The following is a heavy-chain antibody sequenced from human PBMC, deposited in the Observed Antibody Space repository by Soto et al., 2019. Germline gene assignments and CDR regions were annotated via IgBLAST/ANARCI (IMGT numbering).Heavy chain of an antibody. CDR3: ARPAVAGANWFDP. Sequence: ESGGGLVKPGGSLRLSCVASGFTFSTYDMNWVRQAPGGGLEWVSYISSGNKYIYYADSVKGRFTVSRDNAKNSLYLQMNSLRAEDTAVYYCARPAVAGANWFDPWGQGTLVTVSS. V-gene: IGHV3-21*01. J-gene: IGHJ5*02. D-gene: IGHD6-19*01. CDR1: GFTFSTYD. CDR2: ISSGNKYI.